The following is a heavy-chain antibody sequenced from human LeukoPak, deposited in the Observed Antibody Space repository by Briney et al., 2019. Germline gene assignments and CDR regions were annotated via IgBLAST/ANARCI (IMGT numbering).Heavy chain of an antibody. CDR3: AKGTMYSSSWYGGDAFDI. CDR1: GFTFSNAW. CDR2: IKSKTDGGTT. D-gene: IGHD6-13*01. J-gene: IGHJ3*02. V-gene: IGHV3-15*01. Sequence: GGSLRLSCAASGFTFSNAWMSWVRQALGKGLEWVGRIKSKTDGGTTDYAAPVKGRFTISRDDSKNTLYLQMNSLRAEDTAVYYCAKGTMYSSSWYGGDAFDIWGQGTMVTVSS.